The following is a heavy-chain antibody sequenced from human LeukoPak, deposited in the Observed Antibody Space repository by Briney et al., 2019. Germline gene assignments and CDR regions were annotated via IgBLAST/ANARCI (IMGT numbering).Heavy chain of an antibody. J-gene: IGHJ4*02. Sequence: GGSLRLSCAASGFSFSSYGMHWLRQAPGKGLEWVALISYDGSDKYYADSVKGRFTISRDNSKNTLYLQTNSLRAEDTAMYSCATLLLGVGGDYWGQGTLVTVSS. V-gene: IGHV3-30*03. D-gene: IGHD2-15*01. CDR2: ISYDGSDK. CDR1: GFSFSSYG. CDR3: ATLLLGVGGDY.